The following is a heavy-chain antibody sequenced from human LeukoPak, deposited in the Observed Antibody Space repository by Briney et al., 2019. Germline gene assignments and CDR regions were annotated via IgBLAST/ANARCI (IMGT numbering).Heavy chain of an antibody. V-gene: IGHV3-7*01. Sequence: GGSLRLSCAASGFTFSNYWMSWVRQAPGKGLEWVANIKQDGSERNYVDSVKGRFAISRDNAKNSLYLQMNSLRAEDTAVYYCARGQTPMVRGVGIDYWGQGTLVTVSS. CDR1: GFTFSNYW. J-gene: IGHJ4*02. CDR2: IKQDGSER. CDR3: ARGQTPMVRGVGIDY. D-gene: IGHD3-10*01.